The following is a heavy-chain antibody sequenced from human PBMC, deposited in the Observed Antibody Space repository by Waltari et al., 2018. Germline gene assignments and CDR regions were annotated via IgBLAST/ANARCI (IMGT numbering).Heavy chain of an antibody. Sequence: QVQLQESGPGLVKPSETLSLTCTVSGGSISSYYWSWIRQPPGKGLEWIGYIYYSGSTNYNPSLKSRVTISVDTSKNQFSLKLSSVTAADTAVYYCARDNYKVVAATSRPGAFDIWGQGTMVTVSS. CDR1: GGSISSYY. CDR2: IYYSGST. J-gene: IGHJ3*02. CDR3: ARDNYKVVAATSRPGAFDI. D-gene: IGHD2-15*01. V-gene: IGHV4-59*01.